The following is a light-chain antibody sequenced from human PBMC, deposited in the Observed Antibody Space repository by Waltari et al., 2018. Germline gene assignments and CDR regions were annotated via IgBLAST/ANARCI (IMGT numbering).Light chain of an antibody. CDR3: SSFAGSSQML. CDR2: EVS. J-gene: IGLJ2*01. CDR1: SSDVGGFDY. Sequence: QSALTQPPSASGSPGQSLTISCTGTSSDVGGFDYVSWYQQHPGKVPRLMIYEVSKRPSGVPDRFSGSKSGNTASLTVSGLQVEDEADYYCSSFAGSSQMLFGGGTKLTVL. V-gene: IGLV2-8*01.